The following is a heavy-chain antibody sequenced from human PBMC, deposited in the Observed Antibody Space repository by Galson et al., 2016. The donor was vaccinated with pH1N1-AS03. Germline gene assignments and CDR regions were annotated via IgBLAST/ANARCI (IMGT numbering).Heavy chain of an antibody. CDR3: ARQIKGGMDV. V-gene: IGHV6-1*01. D-gene: IGHD5-24*01. CDR1: GDSVSSHSVA. CDR2: TYYRSKWFN. J-gene: IGHJ6*02. Sequence: CAISGDSVSSHSVAWNWIRQSPSRGLEWLGRTYYRSKWFNEYPASVKSRITINSDTSKNQFSLQLNSVTPEDTALYFCARQIKGGMDVWDQGTTVTVSS.